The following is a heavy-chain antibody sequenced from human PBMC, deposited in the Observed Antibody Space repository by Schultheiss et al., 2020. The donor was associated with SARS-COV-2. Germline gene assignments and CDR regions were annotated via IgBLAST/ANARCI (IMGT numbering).Heavy chain of an antibody. Sequence: GESLKISCAASGFTFSDYYMSWIRQAPGKGLEWVSYISSSGSTIYYADSVKGRFTISRDNAKNSLYLQMNSLRAEDTAVYYCARGTGTRYYYYYYYGMDVWGQGTTVTVSS. CDR3: ARGTGTRYYYYYYYGMDV. CDR2: ISSSGSTI. CDR1: GFTFSDYY. D-gene: IGHD1-1*01. V-gene: IGHV3-11*01. J-gene: IGHJ6*02.